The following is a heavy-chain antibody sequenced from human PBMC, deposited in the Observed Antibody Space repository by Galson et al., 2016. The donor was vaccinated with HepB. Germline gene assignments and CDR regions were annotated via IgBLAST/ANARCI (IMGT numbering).Heavy chain of an antibody. CDR1: GFTVSDTY. V-gene: IGHV3-53*01. D-gene: IGHD5-24*01. CDR2: IYSGGPT. J-gene: IGHJ6*02. CDR3: AKGRDGYVSVMDV. Sequence: SLRLSCAASGFTVSDTYMSWVRQAPGKGLEWVSVIYSGGPTYYPDSVMGRFTISRDNSKNTVYLQMNSLRAEDTAVYFCAKGRDGYVSVMDVWGQGTTVTVSS.